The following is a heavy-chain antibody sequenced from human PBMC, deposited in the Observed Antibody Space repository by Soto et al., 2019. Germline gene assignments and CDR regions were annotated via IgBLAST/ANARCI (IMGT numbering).Heavy chain of an antibody. Sequence: EVQLLESGGGLVQPGGSLRLSCAASGFTFSSYAMRWVRQDPVKGLEWVSAISGSGGSTYYADSVKGRFTISRDNSKNTLYLQMNSLRAEDTAVYYCARRGSGSYYDYWGQGTLVTVSS. CDR1: GFTFSSYA. CDR3: ARRGSGSYYDY. V-gene: IGHV3-23*01. D-gene: IGHD1-26*01. CDR2: ISGSGGST. J-gene: IGHJ4*02.